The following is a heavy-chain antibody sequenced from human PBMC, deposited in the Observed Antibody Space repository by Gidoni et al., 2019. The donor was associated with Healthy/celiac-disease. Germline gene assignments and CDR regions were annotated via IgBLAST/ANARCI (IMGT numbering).Heavy chain of an antibody. Sequence: EVQLVESGGGVVQPGRSLRLSCAASGFTFDDYAMHWVRQAPGKGLEWVSGISWNSGSIGYADSVKGRFTISRDNAKNSLYLQMNSLRAEDTALYYCAKDIGFRGSLANLPDYWGQGTLVTVSS. J-gene: IGHJ4*02. CDR3: AKDIGFRGSLANLPDY. V-gene: IGHV3-9*01. D-gene: IGHD3-10*01. CDR2: ISWNSGSI. CDR1: GFTFDDYA.